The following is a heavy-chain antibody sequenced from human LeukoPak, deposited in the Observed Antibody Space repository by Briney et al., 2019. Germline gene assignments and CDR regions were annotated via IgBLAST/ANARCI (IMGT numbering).Heavy chain of an antibody. CDR3: ARDPPDSYSSGWYYFDY. Sequence: SVKVSCKASGGTFSSYAISWVRQAPGQGLEWMGRIIPIFGTANYAQKFQGRVTITTDESTSTAYMELSSLRSEDTAVYYCARDPPDSYSSGWYYFDYWGQETLVTVSS. CDR2: IIPIFGTA. J-gene: IGHJ4*02. CDR1: GGTFSSYA. D-gene: IGHD6-19*01. V-gene: IGHV1-69*05.